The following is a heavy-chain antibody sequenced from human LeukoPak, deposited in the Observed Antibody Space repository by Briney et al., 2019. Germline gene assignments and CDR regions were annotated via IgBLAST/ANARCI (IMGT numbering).Heavy chain of an antibody. J-gene: IGHJ5*02. CDR1: GYTFTGYY. Sequence: ASVTVSCKASGYTFTGYYMHWVRQAPGQGLEWMGWINPNSGGTNYAQKFQGRVTMTRDTSISTAYMELSRLRSDDTAVYYCARDLSGSYSSWFDPWGQGTLVTVSS. D-gene: IGHD1-26*01. V-gene: IGHV1-2*02. CDR3: ARDLSGSYSSWFDP. CDR2: INPNSGGT.